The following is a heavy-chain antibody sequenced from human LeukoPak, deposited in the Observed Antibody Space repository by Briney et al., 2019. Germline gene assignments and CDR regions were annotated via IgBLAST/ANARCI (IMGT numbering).Heavy chain of an antibody. CDR1: GFTLSSYW. V-gene: IGHV3-7*01. Sequence: GGSLRLSCAATGFTLSSYWMSWVRQAPGKGLEWVANINKDGSAKYYVDSVKGRFTISRDNSKNTLYLQMNTLRAEDTAVYYCASWGDGYKLWHFQHWGQGTLVTVSS. CDR2: INKDGSAK. J-gene: IGHJ1*01. CDR3: ASWGDGYKLWHFQH. D-gene: IGHD5-24*01.